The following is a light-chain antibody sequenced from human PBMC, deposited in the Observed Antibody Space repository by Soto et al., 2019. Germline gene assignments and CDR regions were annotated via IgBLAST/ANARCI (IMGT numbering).Light chain of an antibody. CDR1: QDISHY. Sequence: DVPMTQSPSSLSASAGDRVTFTCRASQDISHYLAWYQQRPGKVPKLLIYYSANLQLGVPSRFSSSGSGTEFTFTISSRQPEDVGTYYWQQYTKYPPMTFGQGSKVYIK. V-gene: IGKV1-27*01. CDR3: QQYTKYPPMT. J-gene: IGKJ1*01. CDR2: YSA.